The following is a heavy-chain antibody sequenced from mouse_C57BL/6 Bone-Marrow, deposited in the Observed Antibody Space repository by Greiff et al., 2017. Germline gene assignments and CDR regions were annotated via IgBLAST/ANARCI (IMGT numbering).Heavy chain of an antibody. CDR2: INPNNGGT. V-gene: IGHV1-22*01. CDR3: ARSDGYRGVCFDY. J-gene: IGHJ2*01. CDR1: GYTFTDYN. D-gene: IGHD2-3*01. Sequence: EVQLQQSGPELVKPGASVKMSCKASGYTFTDYNMHWVKQSHGKSLEWIGYINPNNGGTSYNQKFKGKATLTVNKSTSTAYMELRSLTSDDSAVYYCARSDGYRGVCFDYWGQGTTLTVSS.